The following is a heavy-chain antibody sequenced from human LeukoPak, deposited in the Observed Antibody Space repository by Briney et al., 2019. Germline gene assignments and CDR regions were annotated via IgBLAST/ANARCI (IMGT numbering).Heavy chain of an antibody. CDR1: GLTVSRNY. CDR3: ARDIDSTGSYWYFDY. CDR2: IYSGGST. Sequence: GGSLRLSCAASGLTVSRNYMSWVRQAPGKGLEWVSLIYSGGSTYYADSVKGRFTISRDNSKNTLYLQMNSLRAEDTAVYYCARDIDSTGSYWYFDYWGQGTLVTVSS. J-gene: IGHJ4*02. D-gene: IGHD3-22*01. V-gene: IGHV3-66*01.